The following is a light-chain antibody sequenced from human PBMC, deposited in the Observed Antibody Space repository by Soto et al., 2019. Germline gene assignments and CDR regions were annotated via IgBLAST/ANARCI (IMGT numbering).Light chain of an antibody. CDR2: GAS. CDR3: QQGVT. CDR1: QSVSSN. V-gene: IGKV3-15*01. J-gene: IGKJ3*01. Sequence: EIVMTQSPATLSVSPGERATLSCRASQSVSSNLAWYQQKPGQAPRLLIYGASTRATGIPARFSGSGSGTEFTLTISSLQSEDFAVYHCQQGVTFGPGTKVDIK.